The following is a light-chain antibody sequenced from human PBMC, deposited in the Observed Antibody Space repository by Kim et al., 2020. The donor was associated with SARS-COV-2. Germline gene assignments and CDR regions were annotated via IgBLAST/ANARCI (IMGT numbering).Light chain of an antibody. Sequence: GQSVSLSCSGSSSNIGTNYVYWYQQVPGTAPKLLIQKNSERPSGVPERISGSKSGTSASLAISDLRSEDEADYYCSAWDNILGAPVFGGGTQLTVL. V-gene: IGLV1-47*01. CDR1: SSNIGTNY. CDR2: KNS. J-gene: IGLJ3*02. CDR3: SAWDNILGAPV.